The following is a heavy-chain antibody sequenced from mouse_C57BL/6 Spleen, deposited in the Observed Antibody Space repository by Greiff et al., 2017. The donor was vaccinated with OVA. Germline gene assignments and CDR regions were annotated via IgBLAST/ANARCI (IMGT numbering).Heavy chain of an antibody. CDR2: IDPNSGGN. CDR3: ARLDGYYEAYFDV. D-gene: IGHD2-3*01. J-gene: IGHJ1*03. CDR1: GYTFTSYW. V-gene: IGHV1-72*01. Sequence: QVQLQQSGAELVKPGASVKLSCKASGYTFTSYWMHWVKQRPGRGLEWIGRIDPNSGGNKYNEKFKSKATLTVEKAYSTTYMQLSSLTSEDSAVYYCARLDGYYEAYFDVWGTGTTVTVSS.